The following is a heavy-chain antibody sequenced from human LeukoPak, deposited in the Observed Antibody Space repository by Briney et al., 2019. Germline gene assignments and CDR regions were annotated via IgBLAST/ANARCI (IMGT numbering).Heavy chain of an antibody. Sequence: SVKVSCKASGGTFSSYAISWVRQAPGQGLEWMGRIIPILGIANYAQKFQGRVTITADKSTSTAYMELSSLRSEDTAVYYCARHEPPIDCGGDCYSFLYRVPYYYYGMDVWGQGTTVTVSS. CDR1: GGTFSSYA. CDR3: ARHEPPIDCGGDCYSFLYRVPYYYYGMDV. D-gene: IGHD2-21*02. V-gene: IGHV1-69*04. J-gene: IGHJ6*02. CDR2: IIPILGIA.